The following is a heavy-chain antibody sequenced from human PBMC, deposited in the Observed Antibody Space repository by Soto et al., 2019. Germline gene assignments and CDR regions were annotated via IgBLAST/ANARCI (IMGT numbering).Heavy chain of an antibody. J-gene: IGHJ4*02. Sequence: PGGSLRLSCAVSGFSFSSYWMSWVRQAPGKGLEWVATIKQDESEKYYVDSVKGRFTVSRDNAKNSLYLQMNSLRAEDTAVYYCASGDYFARRFEYWGPGTLVTV. V-gene: IGHV3-7*03. D-gene: IGHD3-22*01. CDR3: ASGDYFARRFEY. CDR1: GFSFSSYW. CDR2: IKQDESEK.